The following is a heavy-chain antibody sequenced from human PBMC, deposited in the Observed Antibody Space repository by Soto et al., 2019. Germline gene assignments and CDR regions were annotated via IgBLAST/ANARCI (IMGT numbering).Heavy chain of an antibody. J-gene: IGHJ4*02. Sequence: EVQLVESGGGLVKPGGSLRLSCAASGFTFSSYSMNWVRQAPGKGLEWVSSISSSSSYIYYADSVKDRFTISRDNAKNSLYLQMNSLRAEDTAVYYCARDDGIAAAAFDYWGQGTLVTVSS. V-gene: IGHV3-21*01. CDR2: ISSSSSYI. D-gene: IGHD6-13*01. CDR3: ARDDGIAAAAFDY. CDR1: GFTFSSYS.